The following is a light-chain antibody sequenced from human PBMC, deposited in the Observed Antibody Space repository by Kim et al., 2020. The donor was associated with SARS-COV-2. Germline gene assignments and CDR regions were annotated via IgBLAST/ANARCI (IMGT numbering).Light chain of an antibody. CDR1: NIGSKY. CDR2: RDS. CDR3: QVWDSSTGV. Sequence: SVALGQTARITCGGNNIGSKYVHWYQQKPGQAPVLVIYRDSNRPSGIPERFSGSNSGNTATLTISSAQAGDEADYYCQVWDSSTGVFGTGTKVTVL. J-gene: IGLJ1*01. V-gene: IGLV3-9*01.